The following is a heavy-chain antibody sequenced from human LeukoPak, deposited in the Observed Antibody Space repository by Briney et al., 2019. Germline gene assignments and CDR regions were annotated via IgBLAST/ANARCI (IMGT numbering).Heavy chain of an antibody. CDR1: GGSFSGYY. D-gene: IGHD3-10*01. CDR3: ARNVLLWFGELSHFDY. J-gene: IGHJ4*02. Sequence: LSLTCAVYGGSFSGYYWSWIRQAPGKGLEWVSYISSSSSYTNYADSVKGRFTISRDNAKNSLYLQMNSLRAEDTAVYYCARNVLLWFGELSHFDYWGQGTLVTVSS. CDR2: ISSSSSYT. V-gene: IGHV3-11*03.